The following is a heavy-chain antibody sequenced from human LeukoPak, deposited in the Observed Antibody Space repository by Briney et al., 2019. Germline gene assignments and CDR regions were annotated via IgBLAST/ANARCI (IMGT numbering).Heavy chain of an antibody. J-gene: IGHJ4*02. D-gene: IGHD6-19*01. CDR2: ISSSSRTI. V-gene: IGHV3-48*04. CDR3: ARVGTSGWTSDY. CDR1: GFTFSSYS. Sequence: GGSLRLSCAASGFTFSSYSINWVRQAPGKGLEWLSYISSSSRTISYADSLKGRFTVSRDNAKNSLDLQMNSLRVEDAAVYYCARVGTSGWTSDYWGQGTLVTVSS.